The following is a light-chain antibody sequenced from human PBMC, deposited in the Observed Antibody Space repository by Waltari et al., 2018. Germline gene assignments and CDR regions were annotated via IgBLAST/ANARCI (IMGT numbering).Light chain of an antibody. CDR3: QHGYGTPYS. V-gene: IGKV1-39*01. Sequence: DIQMTQSPSSLSASVGDRVTITCRESENVNNYLNWYQQKPGKAPKLLIYKASTLQSGVPSRFSGSGSGTDYTFTISSLQSEDVATYYCQHGYGTPYSFGQGTKVEIK. J-gene: IGKJ2*03. CDR2: KAS. CDR1: ENVNNY.